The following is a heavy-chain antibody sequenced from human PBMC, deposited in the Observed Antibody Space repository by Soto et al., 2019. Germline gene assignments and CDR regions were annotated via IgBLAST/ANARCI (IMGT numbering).Heavy chain of an antibody. D-gene: IGHD3-22*01. J-gene: IGHJ6*02. CDR3: AKDDDSSGYYYCYYGMDV. CDR1: GFTFSSYG. CDR2: ISYDGSNK. V-gene: IGHV3-30*18. Sequence: GGSLRLSCAASGFTFSSYGMHWVRQAPGKGLEWVAVISYDGSNKYYADSVKGRFTISRDNSKNTLYLQMNSLRAEDTAVYYCAKDDDSSGYYYCYYGMDVWGQGTTVTVSS.